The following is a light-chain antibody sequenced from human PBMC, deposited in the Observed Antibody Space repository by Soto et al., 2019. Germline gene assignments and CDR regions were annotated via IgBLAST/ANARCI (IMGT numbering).Light chain of an antibody. CDR2: KAS. V-gene: IGKV1-5*03. Sequence: DIQMTQSPSTLSASVGDRVTITCRASQSISSWLAWYQQKPGKAPKLLIYKASSLESGVPSRFSASGSGTEFTLTISSLQPEDFATYYCQQYNSYWTFGQGTKVEIK. CDR1: QSISSW. CDR3: QQYNSYWT. J-gene: IGKJ1*01.